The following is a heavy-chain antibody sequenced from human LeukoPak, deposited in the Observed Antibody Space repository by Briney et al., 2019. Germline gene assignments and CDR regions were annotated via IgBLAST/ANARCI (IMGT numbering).Heavy chain of an antibody. V-gene: IGHV1-18*01. CDR3: ARDCSAGNCYSYI. CDR1: GYTFSSYG. CDR2: INAYNGNT. Sequence: ASVKVSCKASGYTFSSYGISWVRQAPGQGLEWMGWINAYNGNTNYAKNFQGRVTMTTDTSTSTAYMELRSLRSDDTAVYYCARDCSAGNCYSYIWGQGTLVTVSS. J-gene: IGHJ4*02. D-gene: IGHD2-15*01.